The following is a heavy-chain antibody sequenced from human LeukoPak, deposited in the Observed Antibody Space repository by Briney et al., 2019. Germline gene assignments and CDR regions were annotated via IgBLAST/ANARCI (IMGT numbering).Heavy chain of an antibody. CDR2: FYHSGIT. D-gene: IGHD1-26*01. CDR3: ARVVVGATIPHY. V-gene: IGHV4-38-2*02. Sequence: SETLSLTCTVSGYSISSGYFWGWIRQPPGKGLEWIGSFYHSGITYYNPSLKSRVTISVEMSKNQFSLKLSSVTAADTAVYYCARVVVGATIPHYWGQGTLVTVSS. J-gene: IGHJ4*02. CDR1: GYSISSGYF.